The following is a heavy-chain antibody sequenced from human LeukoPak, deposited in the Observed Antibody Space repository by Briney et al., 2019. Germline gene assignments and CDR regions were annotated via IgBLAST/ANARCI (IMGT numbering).Heavy chain of an antibody. CDR1: GFTFSSYS. J-gene: IGHJ6*03. CDR3: AREGYYDFWSGYSYYYYYMDV. Sequence: GSLRLSCAASGFTFSSYSMNWVRQAPGKGLEWVSSISSSSSYIYYADSVKGRFTISRDNAKNSLYLQMNSLRAEDTAVYYCAREGYYDFWSGYSYYYYYMDVWGKGTTVTVSS. D-gene: IGHD3-3*01. CDR2: ISSSSSYI. V-gene: IGHV3-21*01.